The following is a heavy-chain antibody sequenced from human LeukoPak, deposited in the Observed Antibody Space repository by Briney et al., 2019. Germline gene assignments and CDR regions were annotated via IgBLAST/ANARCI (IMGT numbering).Heavy chain of an antibody. Sequence: PSETLSLTCAVYGGSFSSSSYYWGWIRQPAGKGLEWIGRIYTSGSTNYNPSLKSRVTMSVDTSKNQFSLKLSSVTAADTAVYYCARDLGRDDNWFDPWGQGTLVTVSS. V-gene: IGHV4-61*02. CDR1: GGSFSSSSYY. J-gene: IGHJ5*02. CDR3: ARDLGRDDNWFDP. CDR2: IYTSGST. D-gene: IGHD3-16*01.